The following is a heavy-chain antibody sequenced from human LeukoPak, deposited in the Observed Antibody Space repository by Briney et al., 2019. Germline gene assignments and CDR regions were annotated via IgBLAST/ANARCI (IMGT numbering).Heavy chain of an antibody. J-gene: IGHJ4*02. CDR3: ARVSPVAGFDY. CDR1: GGSISSSSYY. V-gene: IGHV4-39*07. CDR2: IYYSGST. D-gene: IGHD6-19*01. Sequence: PSETLSLTCTVSGGSISSSSYYWGWIRQPPGKGLEWIGSIYYSGSTYYNPSLKSRVTISVDTSKNQFSLKLSSVTAADTAVYYCARVSPVAGFDYWGQGTLVTVSS.